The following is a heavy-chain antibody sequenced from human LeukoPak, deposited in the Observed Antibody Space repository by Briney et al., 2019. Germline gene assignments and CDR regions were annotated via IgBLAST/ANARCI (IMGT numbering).Heavy chain of an antibody. D-gene: IGHD5-24*01. J-gene: IGHJ4*02. CDR1: GGSIRSYY. CDR2: IYYSGST. CDR3: ARAARGRDGYVRYFVY. V-gene: IGHV4-59*01. Sequence: SETLSLTCPVSGGSIRSYYWSWIRQPPGKGLAWIGYIYYSGSTNYNPSLKSRVTISVDTSKNQFSLKLSSVTAADTAVYYCARAARGRDGYVRYFVYWGQGTLVTVSS.